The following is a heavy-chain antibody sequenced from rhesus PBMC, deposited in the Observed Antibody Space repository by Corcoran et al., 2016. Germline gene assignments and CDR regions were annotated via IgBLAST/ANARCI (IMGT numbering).Heavy chain of an antibody. V-gene: IGHV4-65*02. CDR1: GCSISSLDW. D-gene: IGHD3-9*01. CDR2: TGGSIGGT. J-gene: IGHJ5-2*02. CDR3: ARHPFPYGGMDG. Sequence: QVQLQESGPGLVKASETLSLTCAVSGCSISSLDWWTWIRQSPGKGLEWSGNTGGSIGGTYYSPSLKSRGNMSKDTSKNQFSLKMSFVTAADTALYYCARHPFPYGGMDGWGRGLLVTVSS.